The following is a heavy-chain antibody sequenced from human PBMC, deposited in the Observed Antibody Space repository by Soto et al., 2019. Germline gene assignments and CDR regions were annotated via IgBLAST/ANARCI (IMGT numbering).Heavy chain of an antibody. J-gene: IGHJ6*02. CDR3: ARDQGTYYDFWSASRRGYYYGMDV. D-gene: IGHD3-3*01. CDR1: GFTFSSYG. Sequence: QVQLVESGGGVVQPGRSLRLSCAASGFTFSSYGMHWVRQAPGKGLEWVAVISYDGSNKDYADSVKGRFTISRDNSKNTLYLQMNSLRAEDTAVYYCARDQGTYYDFWSASRRGYYYGMDVWGQGTTVTVSS. V-gene: IGHV3-30*03. CDR2: ISYDGSNK.